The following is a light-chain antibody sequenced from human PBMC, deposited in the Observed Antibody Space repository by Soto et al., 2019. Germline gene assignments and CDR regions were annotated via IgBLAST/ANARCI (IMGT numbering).Light chain of an antibody. CDR2: DAS. CDR1: QAIKND. J-gene: IGKJ5*01. CDR3: QQYESLPLT. Sequence: IQLTQSPSSLSASVGYRVTITCRASQAIKNDLAWYQQKPGKAPKLLIYDASDLETGVPSRFSGSGSGTGFTFTISSLQPEDFATYYCQQYESLPLTFGQGTRLEIK. V-gene: IGKV1-33*01.